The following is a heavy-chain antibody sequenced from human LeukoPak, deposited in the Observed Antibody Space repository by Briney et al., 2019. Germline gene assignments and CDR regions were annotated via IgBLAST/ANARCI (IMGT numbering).Heavy chain of an antibody. V-gene: IGHV3-23*01. J-gene: IGHJ4*02. D-gene: IGHD3-10*01. CDR1: AFTFSSYA. Sequence: GGSLRLSCATSAFTFSSYAMSWVRQAPGKGLEWVSGISGSGGRTYYADAAKGRFTISRDNSKNTLYLQINSLRVEDTAIYYCTKDIRDGSGTYGYFDYWGQGTLVTVSS. CDR2: ISGSGGRT. CDR3: TKDIRDGSGTYGYFDY.